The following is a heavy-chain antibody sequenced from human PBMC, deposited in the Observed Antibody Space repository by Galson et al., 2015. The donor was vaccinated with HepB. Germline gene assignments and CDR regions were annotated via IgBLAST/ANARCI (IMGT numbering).Heavy chain of an antibody. J-gene: IGHJ4*02. Sequence: QSGAEVKKPGESLKISCRGSGYPFTNSWVGWVRRMPGKGLEWMGNIYPDDSDTRYSPSFQGQVVISVDKSISTAYLQWTSMKASDTAMYYCARLRAGSYSNFNYWGQGTLVTVSS. CDR3: ARLRAGSYSNFNY. D-gene: IGHD3-10*01. CDR1: GYPFTNSW. CDR2: IYPDDSDT. V-gene: IGHV5-51*03.